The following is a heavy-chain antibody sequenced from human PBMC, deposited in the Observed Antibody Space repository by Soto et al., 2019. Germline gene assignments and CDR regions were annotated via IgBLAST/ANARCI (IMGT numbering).Heavy chain of an antibody. CDR2: IGPYGNSI. J-gene: IGHJ4*02. CDR1: GFTFSSNW. V-gene: IGHV3-11*01. Sequence: GGSLRLSCVASGFTFSSNWMHWVRRIPGKGLEWVSYIGPYGNSIYYADSVKGRFTISRDDAKKSLYLHMNSLRVEDTALYYCARDDYTYGVYWGQGSLVTVS. D-gene: IGHD3-3*01. CDR3: ARDDYTYGVY.